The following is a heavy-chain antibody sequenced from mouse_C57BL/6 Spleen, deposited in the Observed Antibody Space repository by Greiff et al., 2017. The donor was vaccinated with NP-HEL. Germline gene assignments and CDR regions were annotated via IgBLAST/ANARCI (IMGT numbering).Heavy chain of an antibody. CDR3: ARRGMGDYFDY. CDR2: ISSGSSTI. V-gene: IGHV5-17*01. CDR1: GFTFSDYG. J-gene: IGHJ2*01. Sequence: EVKLMEPGGGLVKPGGSLKLSCAASGFTFSDYGMHWVRQAPEKGLEWVAYISSGSSTIYYADTVKGRITISRDNAKNTLFLQLTSLGSEDSAMYYCARRGMGDYFDYWGQGTTLTVSS.